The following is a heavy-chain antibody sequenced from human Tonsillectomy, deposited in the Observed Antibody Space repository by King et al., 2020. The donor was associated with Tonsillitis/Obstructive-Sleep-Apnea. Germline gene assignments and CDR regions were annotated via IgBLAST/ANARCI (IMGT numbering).Heavy chain of an antibody. J-gene: IGHJ5*02. D-gene: IGHD2-21*01. CDR3: ARRRGLVVVNTIIDDNWFDT. V-gene: IGHV3-23*04. Sequence: VQLVESGGGLVQPGGSLRLSCAASGFTFSNYAMTWVRQAPGKGLECVSTISGSGGTTYYADSVKGRFTISRDNSQNTMYLQMNSLRVEDTAVYYCARRRGLVVVNTIIDDNWFDTWGQGTLVTVSS. CDR1: GFTFSNYA. CDR2: ISGSGGTT.